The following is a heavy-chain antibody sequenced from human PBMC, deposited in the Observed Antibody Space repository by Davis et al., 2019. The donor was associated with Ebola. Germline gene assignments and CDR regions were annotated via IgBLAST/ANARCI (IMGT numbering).Heavy chain of an antibody. Sequence: MPSETLSLTCAVYGGSFSGYYWSWIRQPPGKGLEWIGEINHSGSTNYNPSLKSRVTISVDTSKNQFSLKLSSVTAADTAVYYCARDSLTGFDYWGQGTLVTVSS. D-gene: IGHD7-27*01. J-gene: IGHJ4*02. CDR3: ARDSLTGFDY. CDR2: INHSGST. CDR1: GGSFSGYY. V-gene: IGHV4-34*01.